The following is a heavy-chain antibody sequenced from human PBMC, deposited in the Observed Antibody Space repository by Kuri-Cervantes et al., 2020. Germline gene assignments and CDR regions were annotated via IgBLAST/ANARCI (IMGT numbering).Heavy chain of an antibody. J-gene: IGHJ4*02. V-gene: IGHV1-69*05. D-gene: IGHD1-14*01. CDR2: IIPIFGTT. CDR3: AADNLQSVY. CDR1: GGTFSSYA. Sequence: SVKVSCKASGGTFSSYAISWVRQAPGQGLEWMGGIIPIFGTTYRAQKFQGRVTFTTDESTSTAYMELSSLRSEDTAVYYCAADNLQSVYWGQGTLVTVSS.